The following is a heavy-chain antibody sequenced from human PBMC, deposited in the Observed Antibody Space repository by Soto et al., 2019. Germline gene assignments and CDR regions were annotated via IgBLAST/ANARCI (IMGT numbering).Heavy chain of an antibody. J-gene: IGHJ3*02. CDR1: GGSISSSSYY. V-gene: IGHV4-39*01. CDR3: ASRPYHWHYDGAFDI. D-gene: IGHD1-7*01. Sequence: QLQLQESGPGLVKPSETLSLTCTVSGGSISSSSYYWGWIRQPPGKGLEWIASIYYSGSTYYNPSLKSRVPLSLDTSKNLFPLKLSSVTAADTAVYYCASRPYHWHYDGAFDIWGQGTMVTVSS. CDR2: IYYSGST.